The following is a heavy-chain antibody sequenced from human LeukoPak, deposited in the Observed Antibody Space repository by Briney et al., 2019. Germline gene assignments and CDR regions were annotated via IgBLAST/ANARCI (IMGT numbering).Heavy chain of an antibody. V-gene: IGHV4-34*01. Sequence: SETLSLTCAVYGGSFSGYYWSWIRQPPGKGLEWIGEINHSGSTNYNPSLKSGVTISVDPSKNQFSLKLSSVTAADTAVYYCARGVGATFVNWGQGTLVTVSS. CDR1: GGSFSGYY. CDR3: ARGVGATFVN. CDR2: INHSGST. D-gene: IGHD1-26*01. J-gene: IGHJ4*02.